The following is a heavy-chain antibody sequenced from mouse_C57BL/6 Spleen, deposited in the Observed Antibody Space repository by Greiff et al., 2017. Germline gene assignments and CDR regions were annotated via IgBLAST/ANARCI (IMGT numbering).Heavy chain of an antibody. CDR1: GYSITSGYY. D-gene: IGHD1-1*01. J-gene: IGHJ2*01. CDR2: ISYDGSN. Sequence: EVKLLESGPGLVKPSQSLSLTCSVTGYSITSGYYWNWIRQFPGNKLEWMGYISYDGSNNYNPSLKNRISITRDTSKNQFFLKLNSVTTEDTATYYCARGGYGSNYFDYWGQGTTLTVSS. CDR3: ARGGYGSNYFDY. V-gene: IGHV3-6*01.